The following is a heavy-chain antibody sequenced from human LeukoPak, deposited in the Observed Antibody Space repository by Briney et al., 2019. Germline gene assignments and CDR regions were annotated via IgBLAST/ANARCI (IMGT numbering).Heavy chain of an antibody. Sequence: SETLSLTCTVSGGSISSYYWSWIRQPPGKGLEWIGYIYYSGSTNYNPSLKSRVTISVDTSKNQFSLKLSSVTAEDTAVYYCARDDRGDRVTSGSYYKAEAEFDYWGQGTLVTVSS. CDR2: IYYSGST. J-gene: IGHJ4*02. D-gene: IGHD3-10*01. CDR3: ARDDRGDRVTSGSYYKAEAEFDY. V-gene: IGHV4-59*01. CDR1: GGSISSYY.